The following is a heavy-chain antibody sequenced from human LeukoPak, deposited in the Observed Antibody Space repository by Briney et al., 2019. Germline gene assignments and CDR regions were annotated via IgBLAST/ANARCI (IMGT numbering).Heavy chain of an antibody. CDR2: IWYDGSNE. V-gene: IGHV3-33*01. D-gene: IGHD1-26*01. J-gene: IGHJ4*02. Sequence: GGSLRLSCAASGFTFSSHGMHWVRQAPGKGLEWVAMIWYDGSNEYYADSVKGRFTISRDNSKNTLFLQMNSLRAEDTAVYYCARDLGATHFDYWGQGTLVTVSS. CDR1: GFTFSSHG. CDR3: ARDLGATHFDY.